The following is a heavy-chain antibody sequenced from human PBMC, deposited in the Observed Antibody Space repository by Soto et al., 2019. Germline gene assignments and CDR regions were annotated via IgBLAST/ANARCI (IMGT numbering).Heavy chain of an antibody. Sequence: SETLSLTCTVSGGSISSSSYYWGWIRQPPGKGLEWIGSIYYSGSTYYNPSLKSRVTISVDTSKNQISLELSSATAADTAVYYCAREGHDYVWGSYRYRGAFDIWGQGTMVTVSS. J-gene: IGHJ3*02. D-gene: IGHD3-16*02. CDR2: IYYSGST. CDR1: GGSISSSSYY. CDR3: AREGHDYVWGSYRYRGAFDI. V-gene: IGHV4-39*07.